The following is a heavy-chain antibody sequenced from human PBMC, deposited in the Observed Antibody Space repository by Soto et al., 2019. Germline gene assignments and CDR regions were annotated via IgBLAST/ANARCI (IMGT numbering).Heavy chain of an antibody. J-gene: IGHJ5*02. CDR1: GYTFTSYA. CDR2: INAGNGNT. CDR3: ARGYGGYFHWFDP. Sequence: QVPLVQSGAEVKKPGASVKVSCKASGYTFTSYAMHWVRQAPGQRLEWMGWINAGNGNTKYSQKFQGRVTMTRDTSASTAYMDLSSLRSEDTAVYYCARGYGGYFHWFDPWGPGTLVSVSS. D-gene: IGHD4-17*01. V-gene: IGHV1-3*01.